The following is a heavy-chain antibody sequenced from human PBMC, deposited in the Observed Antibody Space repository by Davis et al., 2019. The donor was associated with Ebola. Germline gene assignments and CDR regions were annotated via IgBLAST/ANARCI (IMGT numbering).Heavy chain of an antibody. CDR2: ISSSGDTT. CDR3: ARDLNY. V-gene: IGHV3-23*01. CDR1: GFTFSSHA. J-gene: IGHJ4*02. Sequence: GGSLRLSCAASGFTFSSHAMSWVRQAPGKGLEWVSGISSSGDTTYYADSVKDRFIISGDNSKNTLYLQMNSLRAEDTAVYYCARDLNYWGQGTLVTVSS.